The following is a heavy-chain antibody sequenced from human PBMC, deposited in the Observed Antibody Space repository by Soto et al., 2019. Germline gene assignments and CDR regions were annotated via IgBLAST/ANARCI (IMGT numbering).Heavy chain of an antibody. CDR2: IYYNGYT. D-gene: IGHD2-21*01. CDR1: GGSISGYY. J-gene: IGHJ6*02. V-gene: IGHV4-59*08. Sequence: QVQLQESGPGLVKPSETLSLTCSVSGGSISGYYWSWIRQPPGKGLEWIGYIYYNGYTIYSPSLNSRVTISVDTSKNQFSLKLTSVTAADTAMYYCTRHPPIARFETGLDVWGQGTTVTVSS. CDR3: TRHPPIARFETGLDV.